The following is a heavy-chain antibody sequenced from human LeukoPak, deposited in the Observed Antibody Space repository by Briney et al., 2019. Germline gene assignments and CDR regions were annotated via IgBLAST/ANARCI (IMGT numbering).Heavy chain of an antibody. CDR2: ISSSSSYI. D-gene: IGHD1/OR15-1a*01. Sequence: GGSLRLSCTVSGFTFNTYSMNWVRQAPGKGLEWVSSISSSSSYIYYADSVKGRFTISRDNAKNSLYLQMNSLRAEDTAVYYCARVTLHLRLEHLNYWGQGTLVTVCS. V-gene: IGHV3-21*01. CDR3: ARVTLHLRLEHLNY. J-gene: IGHJ4*02. CDR1: GFTFNTYS.